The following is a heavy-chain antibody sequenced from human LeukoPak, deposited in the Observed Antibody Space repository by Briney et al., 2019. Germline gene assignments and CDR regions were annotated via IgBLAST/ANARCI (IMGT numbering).Heavy chain of an antibody. CDR3: GRELGGRGGA. D-gene: IGHD1-26*01. Sequence: GGSLRLSCAASGFSFSTYWMHWVRQVPGTGLVWVSRTNRDGTNTDYADSVKDRFTISRDNAKETLYLQMNSLRPEDTAVYYCGRELGGRGGAWGQGTLVTVSS. CDR2: TNRDGTNT. CDR1: GFSFSTYW. J-gene: IGHJ5*02. V-gene: IGHV3-74*01.